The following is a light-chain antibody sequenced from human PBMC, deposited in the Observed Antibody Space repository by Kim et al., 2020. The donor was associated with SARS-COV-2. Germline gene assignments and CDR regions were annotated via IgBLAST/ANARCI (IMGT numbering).Light chain of an antibody. Sequence: CPRESATLSCRASQRVSSNLAWYQQKSGQPPRLLISGASTRATGIPARFSGRGSGTEFTLTISSLQSEDFAVYYCQQYNDWPPITFGQGTRLEIK. J-gene: IGKJ5*01. CDR1: QRVSSN. V-gene: IGKV3-15*01. CDR2: GAS. CDR3: QQYNDWPPIT.